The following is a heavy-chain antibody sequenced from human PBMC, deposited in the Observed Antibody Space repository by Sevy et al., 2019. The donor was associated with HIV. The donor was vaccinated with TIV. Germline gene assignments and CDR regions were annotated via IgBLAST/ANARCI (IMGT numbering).Heavy chain of an antibody. CDR1: GYTFTGYQ. CDR3: ARGTPFWSGSYYFHS. J-gene: IGHJ4*02. CDR2: INPNSDGT. D-gene: IGHD3-3*01. V-gene: IGHV1-2*02. Sequence: ASVKVSCKASGYTFTGYQIHWVRHAPGQGLQWMGWINPNSDGTNFAQKFQGRVTMTTDTSINTAYMELSRLRSDDTAVYYCARGTPFWSGSYYFHSWGQGTLVTVSS.